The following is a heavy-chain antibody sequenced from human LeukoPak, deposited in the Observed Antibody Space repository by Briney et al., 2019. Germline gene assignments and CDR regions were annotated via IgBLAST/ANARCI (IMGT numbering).Heavy chain of an antibody. Sequence: GGSLRLSCAASHFRVNNNYIDWVRQAPGKGLEWVSYLDNFGAKYYGDSVTGRFTVSRDLSKNTVYLQMSSLRADDTAVYYCAGGTYYGTGTRPGYLNYWGLGTLVTVSS. CDR3: AGGTYYGTGTRPGYLNY. D-gene: IGHD3-10*01. J-gene: IGHJ4*02. CDR1: HFRVNNNY. V-gene: IGHV3-53*01. CDR2: LDNFGAK.